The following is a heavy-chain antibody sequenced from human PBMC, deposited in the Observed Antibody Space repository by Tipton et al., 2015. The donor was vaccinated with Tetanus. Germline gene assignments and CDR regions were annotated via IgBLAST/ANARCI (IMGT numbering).Heavy chain of an antibody. CDR2: TWSHGGNI. D-gene: IGHD1-26*01. CDR3: VSGRTLDY. J-gene: IGHJ4*02. Sequence: SLRLSCAASGFIFNSYGIHWVRQAPGKGLEWVAVTWSHGGNIYYADSLKGRFTISRDNTKNSLHLQINSLRAEDAALYYCVSGRTLDYWGQGTLVTVSS. CDR1: GFIFNSYG. V-gene: IGHV3-33*03.